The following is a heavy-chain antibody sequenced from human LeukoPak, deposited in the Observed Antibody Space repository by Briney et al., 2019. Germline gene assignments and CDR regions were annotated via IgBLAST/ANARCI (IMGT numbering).Heavy chain of an antibody. J-gene: IGHJ6*02. Sequence: PGGSLRLSCAASRFTFSSYSMNWVRQAPGKGLEWVSSISSTSSYIYYADSVKGRFTISRDNAKNSLYLQMNSLRAEDTAVYYCARPHCSSTSCYGYGMDVWGQGTTVTVSS. D-gene: IGHD2-2*01. V-gene: IGHV3-21*01. CDR1: RFTFSSYS. CDR3: ARPHCSSTSCYGYGMDV. CDR2: ISSTSSYI.